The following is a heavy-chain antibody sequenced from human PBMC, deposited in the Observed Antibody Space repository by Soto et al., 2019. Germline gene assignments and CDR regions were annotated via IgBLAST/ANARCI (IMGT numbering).Heavy chain of an antibody. CDR2: IYHSGGT. D-gene: IGHD1-26*01. J-gene: IGHJ5*02. V-gene: IGHV4-30-4*01. CDR3: ARLRWETENNWFDP. Sequence: QVQLQESGPGLVRPSQTLSLTCTVSGDSISSVDHYWSWIRQPPGKGLEWMGYIYHSGGTHYNPSLNSRLTISIDTSTNRFSLNLTSVTAADTAVYFCARLRWETENNWFDPWGQGALVTVSS. CDR1: GDSISSVDHY.